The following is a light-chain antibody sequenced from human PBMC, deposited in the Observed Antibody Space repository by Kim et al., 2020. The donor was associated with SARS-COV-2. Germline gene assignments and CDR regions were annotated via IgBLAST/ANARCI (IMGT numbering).Light chain of an antibody. V-gene: IGLV3-1*01. CDR2: QDS. J-gene: IGLJ2*01. Sequence: SYELTQPPSASVSPGQTASITCPGDKLGDKYACWYQQKPGQSPVLVIYQDSKRSSGLPERFSGYNSGNTATLTISGTQAMDEADYYCQAWDSGSVVFGGGTKLTVL. CDR1: KLGDKY. CDR3: QAWDSGSVV.